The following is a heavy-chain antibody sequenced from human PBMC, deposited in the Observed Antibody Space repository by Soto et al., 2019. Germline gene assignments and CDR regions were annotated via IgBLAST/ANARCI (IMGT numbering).Heavy chain of an antibody. Sequence: QVQLVQSGAEVKKPGSSVKVSCKASGGIFSTYAISWLRRAPGQGLEWMGRIIPIFGTPNYAQRFQGRVTITADESTSTAYMELSRLRSEDTAVYYCARDRDDYGSGNYYNRIDFWGQGTLVTVSS. D-gene: IGHD3-10*01. CDR1: GGIFSTYA. V-gene: IGHV1-69*01. CDR2: IIPIFGTP. J-gene: IGHJ4*02. CDR3: ARDRDDYGSGNYYNRIDF.